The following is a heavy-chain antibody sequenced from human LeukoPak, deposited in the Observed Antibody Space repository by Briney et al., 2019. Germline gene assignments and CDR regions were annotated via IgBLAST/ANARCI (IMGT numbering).Heavy chain of an antibody. CDR3: AKVVDFFRSSRGFDI. J-gene: IGHJ3*02. Sequence: GGSLRLSCAASGFTFSSYGMHWVRQAPGKGLEWVAFIRYDGSNKYYADSVKGRFTISRDNSKNTLYPQMNSLRAEDTAVYYCAKVVDFFRSSRGFDIWGQGTMVTVSS. D-gene: IGHD2/OR15-2a*01. CDR1: GFTFSSYG. V-gene: IGHV3-30*02. CDR2: IRYDGSNK.